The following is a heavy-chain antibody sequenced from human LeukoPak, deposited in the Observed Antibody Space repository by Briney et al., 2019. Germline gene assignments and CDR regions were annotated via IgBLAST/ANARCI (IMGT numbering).Heavy chain of an antibody. CDR3: AKGPHIVVVPAEIDY. Sequence: PGGSLRLSCAASGFTFSSYAMSWVRQAPGKGLEWVSAISGSGGSTYYADSVKGRFTISRDNSKNTLYLQMNSLRAEDTAVYYCAKGPHIVVVPAEIDYWGQGTLVTVSS. CDR1: GFTFSSYA. J-gene: IGHJ4*02. D-gene: IGHD2-2*01. V-gene: IGHV3-23*01. CDR2: ISGSGGST.